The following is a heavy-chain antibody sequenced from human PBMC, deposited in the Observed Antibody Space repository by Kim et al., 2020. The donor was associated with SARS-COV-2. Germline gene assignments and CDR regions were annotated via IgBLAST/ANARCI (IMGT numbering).Heavy chain of an antibody. CDR3: ARGLGDSSIAAPFDY. D-gene: IGHD6-6*01. J-gene: IGHJ4*02. Sequence: PSRKSRVTISVDTSKNQFSLKLSSVTAADTAVYYCARGLGDSSIAAPFDYWGQGTLVTVSS. V-gene: IGHV4-34*01.